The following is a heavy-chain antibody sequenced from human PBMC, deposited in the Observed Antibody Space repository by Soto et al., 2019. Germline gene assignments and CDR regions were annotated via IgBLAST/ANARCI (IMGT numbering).Heavy chain of an antibody. CDR2: IFPSDSDT. J-gene: IGHJ5*02. CDR3: ARKDKSGYFNWFDP. CDR1: RYRFTSYW. Sequence: PGESLKISCRPSRYRFTSYWIAWVRQMPGKGLEWMGIIFPSDSDTRYSPSFQGQVTISADRSTSTVFLQWASLKASDTAVYFCARKDKSGYFNWFDPWGQGTLVTVSS. V-gene: IGHV5-51*01. D-gene: IGHD3-22*01.